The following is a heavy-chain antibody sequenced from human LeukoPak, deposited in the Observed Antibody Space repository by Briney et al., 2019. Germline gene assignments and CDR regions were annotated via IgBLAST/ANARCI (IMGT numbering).Heavy chain of an antibody. Sequence: GGSLRLSCAASGFTFSSYSMNWVRQAPGKGLEWVSSISSSSSYIYYADSVKGRFTISRGNAKNSLYLQMNSLRAEDTAVYYCAREVEPTYYYGSGRPNGMDVWGQGTTVTVSS. CDR3: AREVEPTYYYGSGRPNGMDV. CDR1: GFTFSSYS. CDR2: ISSSSSYI. J-gene: IGHJ6*02. D-gene: IGHD3-10*01. V-gene: IGHV3-21*01.